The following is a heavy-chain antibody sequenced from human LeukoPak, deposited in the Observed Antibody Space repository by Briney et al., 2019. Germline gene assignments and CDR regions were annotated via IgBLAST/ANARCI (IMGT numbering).Heavy chain of an antibody. V-gene: IGHV3-23*01. D-gene: IGHD3-16*01. Sequence: GGSLRLSCAASGFTFSSYGMSWVRQAPGKGLEWVSAINGNGGSTCYADSVKGRFTISRDNSKDTLYLQMNSLRAEDTAVYYCGKTRQHMGDDGIDVWGQGTTVTVSS. CDR1: GFTFSSYG. CDR3: GKTRQHMGDDGIDV. CDR2: INGNGGST. J-gene: IGHJ6*02.